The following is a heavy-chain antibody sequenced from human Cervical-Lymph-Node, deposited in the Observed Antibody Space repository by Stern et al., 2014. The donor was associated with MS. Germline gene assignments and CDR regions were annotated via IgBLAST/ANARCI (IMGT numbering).Heavy chain of an antibody. CDR1: GYTFTGYY. CDR2: INPNSGGT. Sequence: VQLVESGAEVKKPGASVKVSCKASGYTFTGYYMHWVRQATGQGLEWMGRINPNSGGTNYAQKFQGRVTMTRDTSISTAYMELSRLRSDDTAVYYCARDPAYDSSGYYSYFDYWGQGTLVTVSS. J-gene: IGHJ4*02. CDR3: ARDPAYDSSGYYSYFDY. D-gene: IGHD3-22*01. V-gene: IGHV1-2*06.